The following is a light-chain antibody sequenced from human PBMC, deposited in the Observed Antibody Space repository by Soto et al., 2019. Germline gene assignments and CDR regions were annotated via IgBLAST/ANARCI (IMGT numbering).Light chain of an antibody. CDR3: QQSHHFPYT. Sequence: IQMTQSPSSLSASVGDRVTITCRASQTIPRSLNWYQQKPGKPPNLLIYTASILQTGAPSRFSGSGSETDFTLTISSLQPEDSGTYFCQQSHHFPYTFGQGTDLEIK. J-gene: IGKJ2*01. V-gene: IGKV1-39*01. CDR1: QTIPRS. CDR2: TAS.